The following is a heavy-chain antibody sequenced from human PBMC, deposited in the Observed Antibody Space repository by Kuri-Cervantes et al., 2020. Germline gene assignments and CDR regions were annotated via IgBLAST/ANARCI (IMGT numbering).Heavy chain of an antibody. CDR2: ISGSGGST. CDR1: GFTFNTYD. V-gene: IGHV3-23*01. J-gene: IGHJ6*03. Sequence: GESLKISCAASGFTFNTYDMSWVRQAPGKGLEWVSAISGSGGSTYYADSVKGRFTISRDNSKNTLYLQMNSLRAEDTAVYYCAKGAYAYYYYYMDVWGKGTTVTVSS. CDR3: AKGAYAYYYYYMDV. D-gene: IGHD4-17*01.